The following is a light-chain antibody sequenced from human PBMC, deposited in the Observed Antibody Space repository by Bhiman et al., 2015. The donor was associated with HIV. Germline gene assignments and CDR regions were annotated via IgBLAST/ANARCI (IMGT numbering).Light chain of an antibody. CDR1: DIGSKI. CDR2: YDG. CDR3: QAWDSSTEV. Sequence: SYMLTQPPSVSVAPGKTATITCGGNDIGSKIVHWYQQKPGQAPLLVISYDGDRPSGIPERFSGSKSGNTATLTISGTQAMDEADYYCQAWDSSTEVFGTGTKVTVL. J-gene: IGLJ1*01. V-gene: IGLV3-21*01.